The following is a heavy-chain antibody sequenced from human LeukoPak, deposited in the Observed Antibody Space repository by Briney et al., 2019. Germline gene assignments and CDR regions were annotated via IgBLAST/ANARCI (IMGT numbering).Heavy chain of an antibody. V-gene: IGHV3-21*04. CDR2: ITSSGTYI. D-gene: IGHD2-8*02. CDR1: GFTFSNYN. CDR3: ATYRQVLLPFES. J-gene: IGHJ4*02. Sequence: GGSLRLSCAASGFTFSNYNMNWVRQAPGKAMEWVSSITSSGTYIFYADSVKGRFTISRDNSKSTLSLQMNSLRAEDTAIYYCATYRQVLLPFESWGQGTLVTVSS.